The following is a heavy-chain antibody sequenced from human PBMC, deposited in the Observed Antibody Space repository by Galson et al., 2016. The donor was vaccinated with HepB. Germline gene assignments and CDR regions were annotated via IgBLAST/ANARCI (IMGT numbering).Heavy chain of an antibody. CDR1: GFTFSSYL. J-gene: IGHJ3*02. D-gene: IGHD7-27*01. V-gene: IGHV3-7*01. Sequence: SLRLSCAASGFTFSSYLMGWVRQAPGKGLEWVANIRQDGSEKFYVDSMKGRLTISRDNAKNSLYLQMSSLRAEDTAVYYCARIPTGVAAFDIWGQGTMVTVSS. CDR2: IRQDGSEK. CDR3: ARIPTGVAAFDI.